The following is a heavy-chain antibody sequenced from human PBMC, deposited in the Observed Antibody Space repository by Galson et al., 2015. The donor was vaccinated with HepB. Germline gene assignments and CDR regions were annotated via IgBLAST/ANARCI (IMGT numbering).Heavy chain of an antibody. J-gene: IGHJ6*02. CDR2: INPNSGGT. CDR1: GYTFTGYY. V-gene: IGHV1-2*04. CDR3: ASSSWIRYGMDV. Sequence: SVKVSCMASGYTFTGYYMHWVRQAPGQGLEWMGWINPNSGGTNYAQKFQGWVTMTRDTSISTAYMELSKLRPDDTAVYYCASSSWIRYGMDVWGQGTTVTVSS. D-gene: IGHD6-13*01.